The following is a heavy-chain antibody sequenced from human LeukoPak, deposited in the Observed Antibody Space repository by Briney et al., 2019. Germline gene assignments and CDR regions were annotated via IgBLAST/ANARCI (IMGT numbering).Heavy chain of an antibody. CDR1: GGTFSSYA. Sequence: SVKVSCRASGGTFSSYAISWVRQAPGQGLEWMGRIIPIFGIANYAQKFQGRVTITADKSTSTAYMELSSLRFEDTAVYYCARDVGGSYDEPDYWGQGTLVTVSS. V-gene: IGHV1-69*04. D-gene: IGHD1-26*01. J-gene: IGHJ4*02. CDR2: IIPIFGIA. CDR3: ARDVGGSYDEPDY.